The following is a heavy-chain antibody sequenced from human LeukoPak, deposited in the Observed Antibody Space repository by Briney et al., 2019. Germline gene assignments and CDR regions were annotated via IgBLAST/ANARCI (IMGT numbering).Heavy chain of an antibody. D-gene: IGHD3-10*01. CDR3: ARVMVRGVRAPSLYYFDY. CDR1: GYTFTGYY. CDR2: INPNSGGT. Sequence: GASVKVSCKASGYTFTGYYMHWVRQAPGQGLEWMGWINPNSGGTNYAQKFQGRVTMTRDTSISTAYMELSRLRSDDTAVYYRARVMVRGVRAPSLYYFDYWGQGTLVTVSS. V-gene: IGHV1-2*02. J-gene: IGHJ4*02.